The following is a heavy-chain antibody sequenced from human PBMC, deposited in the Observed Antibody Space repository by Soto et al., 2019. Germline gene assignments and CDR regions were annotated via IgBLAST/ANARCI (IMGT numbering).Heavy chain of an antibody. D-gene: IGHD6-25*01. J-gene: IGHJ6*02. V-gene: IGHV3-30*18. CDR2: ISYDGSNK. Sequence: QVQLVESGGGVVQPGRSLRLSCAASGFTFSSYGMHWVRQAPGKGLEWVAVISYDGSNKYYADSVKGRFTISRDNSKNTLYLQMNSLRAEDTAGYYCAKSGYGMDVWGQGTTVTVSS. CDR3: AKSGYGMDV. CDR1: GFTFSSYG.